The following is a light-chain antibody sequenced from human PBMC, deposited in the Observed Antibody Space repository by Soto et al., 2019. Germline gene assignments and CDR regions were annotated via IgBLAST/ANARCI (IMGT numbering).Light chain of an antibody. Sequence: DIQMTQSRSSLSASVGDRVTITCRASQSISYDLNWYQQKPGKAPRLLIYGANSLESGVPLRFSGSGSRTDFTLTINNLQPEDFATYYCQQSYTTPLTFGGGTKVDIK. J-gene: IGKJ4*01. CDR2: GAN. CDR1: QSISYD. V-gene: IGKV1-39*01. CDR3: QQSYTTPLT.